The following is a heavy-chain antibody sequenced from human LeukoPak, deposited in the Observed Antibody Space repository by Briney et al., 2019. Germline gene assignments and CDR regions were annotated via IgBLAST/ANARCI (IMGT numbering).Heavy chain of an antibody. J-gene: IGHJ4*02. D-gene: IGHD3-3*01. CDR3: AGDRSGRPLYY. CDR1: GFTFSSHW. V-gene: IGHV3-7*01. CDR2: IKHDGSEK. Sequence: GGSLRLSCAASGFTFSSHWMSWVRQAPGKGLEWVANIKHDGSEKYYVDSVKGRFTVSRDNAKNSLYLQMNSLRAEDTAVYYCAGDRSGRPLYYWGQGTLVTVSS.